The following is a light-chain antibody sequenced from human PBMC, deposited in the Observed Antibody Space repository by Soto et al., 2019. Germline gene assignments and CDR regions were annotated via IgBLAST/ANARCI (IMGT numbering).Light chain of an antibody. CDR2: AAS. V-gene: IGKV1-39*01. CDR3: QQSYSTLGT. Sequence: DIQMTQSPPSLSASVGDRVTITCRASQSISSYLNWYQQKPGKAPKLLIYAASSLQSGVPSRFSGSGSGTDFTLTISSLQPEDFATYYCQQSYSTLGTFGQGTKVHIK. CDR1: QSISSY. J-gene: IGKJ1*01.